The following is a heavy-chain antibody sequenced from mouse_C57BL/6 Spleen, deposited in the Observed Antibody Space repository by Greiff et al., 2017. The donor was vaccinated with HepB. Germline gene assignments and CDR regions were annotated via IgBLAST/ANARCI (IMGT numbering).Heavy chain of an antibody. J-gene: IGHJ2*01. Sequence: QVHVKQPGAELVMPGASVKLSCKASGYTFTSYWMHWVKQRPGQGLEWIGENDPSDSYTNYNQKFKGKSTLTVDKSSSTAYMQLSSLTSEDSAVYYCAREGTGYWCQGTTLTVSS. CDR1: GYTFTSYW. D-gene: IGHD3-3*01. V-gene: IGHV1-69*01. CDR2: NDPSDSYT. CDR3: AREGTGY.